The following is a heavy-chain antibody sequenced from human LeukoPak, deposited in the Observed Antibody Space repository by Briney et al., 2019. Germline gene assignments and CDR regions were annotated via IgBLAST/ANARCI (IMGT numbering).Heavy chain of an antibody. CDR1: GFTFSRYW. V-gene: IGHV3-7*01. CDR3: ARGYSGTYRFGY. CDR2: MNQDGSEK. J-gene: IGHJ4*02. D-gene: IGHD1-26*01. Sequence: PGGSLRLSCAASGFTFSRYWMSWVRQAPGKGLEWVANMNQDGSEKHYVDSVKGRFTISRDNAKNTLYLEMSSLRAEDTAVYYCARGYSGTYRFGYWGQGTLVTVSS.